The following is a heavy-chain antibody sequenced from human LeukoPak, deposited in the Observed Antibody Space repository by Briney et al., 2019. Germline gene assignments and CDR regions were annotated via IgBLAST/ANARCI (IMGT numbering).Heavy chain of an antibody. CDR3: ARHGGSYSFDY. J-gene: IGHJ4*02. CDR1: GGSISSYY. CDR2: IYYSGST. Sequence: SETLSLTCTVSGGSISSYYWSWIRQPPGKGLEWIGYIYYSGSTNYNPSLKSRVTISVDTSKNQFSLKLSSVTAADTAVFYCARHGGSYSFDYWGQGTLVTVSS. V-gene: IGHV4-59*08. D-gene: IGHD1-26*01.